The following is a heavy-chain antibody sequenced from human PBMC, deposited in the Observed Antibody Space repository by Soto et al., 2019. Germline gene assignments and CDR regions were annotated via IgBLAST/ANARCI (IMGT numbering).Heavy chain of an antibody. CDR1: GYTFTSYD. D-gene: IGHD1-1*01. CDR2: MNPNTGNS. CDR3: ARRAETNGWNGFGADKYYFDF. J-gene: IGHJ4*02. Sequence: QVQLVQSGAEVRKPGASVKVSCEASGYTFTSYDIYWVRQATGQGLEWMGWMNPNTGNSGYAQKFQGRVTMTSDTSKSTAHMEVSSLRSEYTAMYYCARRAETNGWNGFGADKYYFDFWGQGTLVTVSS. V-gene: IGHV1-8*01.